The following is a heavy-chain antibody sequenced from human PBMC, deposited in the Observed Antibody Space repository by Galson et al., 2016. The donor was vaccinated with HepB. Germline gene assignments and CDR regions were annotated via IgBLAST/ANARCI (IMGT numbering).Heavy chain of an antibody. V-gene: IGHV3-23*01. Sequence: SLRLSCAASGFTFSSYAMNWVRQAPGKGLEWVSVISGSRGSIFYADSVKGRFTISRDNSKKTLYLQMNSLRAEDTAVYYCAKGGTPDDQTINYAMDVWGQVTTVTVSS. CDR3: AKGGTPDDQTINYAMDV. CDR1: GFTFSSYA. J-gene: IGHJ6*02. D-gene: IGHD2-15*01. CDR2: ISGSRGSI.